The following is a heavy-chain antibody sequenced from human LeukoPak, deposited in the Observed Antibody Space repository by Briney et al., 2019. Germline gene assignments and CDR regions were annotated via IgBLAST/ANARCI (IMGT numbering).Heavy chain of an antibody. J-gene: IGHJ3*02. Sequence: GGSLRLSCAASGFTFSDYYMSWIRQAPGKGLEWVSYISSSGSTIYYADSVKGRFTISRDNAKNSLYLQMNSLRAEDTAVYFCARGPHSYASSGAFYIWGQETMVTVSS. CDR3: ARGPHSYASSGAFYI. V-gene: IGHV3-11*01. CDR2: ISSSGSTI. CDR1: GFTFSDYY. D-gene: IGHD3-22*01.